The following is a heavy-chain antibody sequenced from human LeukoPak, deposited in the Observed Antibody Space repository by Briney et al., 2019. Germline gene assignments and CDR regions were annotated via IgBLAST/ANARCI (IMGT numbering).Heavy chain of an antibody. V-gene: IGHV3-23*01. D-gene: IGHD5-18*01. CDR3: AKASGYTYEYPFDF. CDR2: ISISVGNT. J-gene: IGHJ4*02. CDR1: GFSFSSSG. Sequence: PGGALRLSCAASGFSFSSSGMHWVRQAPGKGLEWVSTISISVGNTYYADSVKGRFAISRDNSKNTLYLQINSLRAEDTAAYFCAKASGYTYEYPFDFWGQGTLVTVSS.